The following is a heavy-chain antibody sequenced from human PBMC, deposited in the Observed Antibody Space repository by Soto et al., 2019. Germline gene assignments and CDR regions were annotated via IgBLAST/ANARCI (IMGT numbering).Heavy chain of an antibody. V-gene: IGHV1-2*04. CDR3: AREYYDFWSGSDAFDI. Sequence: GASVKVSCRASGYTFTGYYMHLVRQAPGQGLEWMGWINPNSGGTNYAQKFQGWVTMTRDTSISTAYMELSRLRSDDTAVYYCAREYYDFWSGSDAFDIWGQGTMVTVSS. CDR2: INPNSGGT. CDR1: GYTFTGYY. J-gene: IGHJ3*02. D-gene: IGHD3-3*01.